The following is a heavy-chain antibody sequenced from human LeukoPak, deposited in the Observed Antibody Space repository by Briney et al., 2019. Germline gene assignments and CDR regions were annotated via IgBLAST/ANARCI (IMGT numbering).Heavy chain of an antibody. J-gene: IGHJ4*02. Sequence: GGSLRLSCAASGFTFSSYSMNWVRQAPGKGLEWVSSISSSSRYIYYADSVEGRFTISRDNAKNSLYLQMNSLRAEDTAVYYCARDSGMTTVTTADYWGQGTLVTVSS. CDR1: GFTFSSYS. D-gene: IGHD4-17*01. V-gene: IGHV3-21*01. CDR3: ARDSGMTTVTTADY. CDR2: ISSSSRYI.